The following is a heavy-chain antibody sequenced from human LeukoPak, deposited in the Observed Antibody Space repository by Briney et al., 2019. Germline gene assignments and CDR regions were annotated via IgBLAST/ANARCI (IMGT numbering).Heavy chain of an antibody. CDR1: GFTFSSYS. CDR2: ISSSSSYI. CDR3: ARGTDCGSTSCYSFFVY. Sequence: GGSLRLSCAASGFTFSSYSMNWVRQAPGKGLEWVSSISSSSSYIYYADSVKGRFTISRDNAKNSLYLQMNSLRAEDTAVYYRARGTDCGSTSCYSFFVYWGQGTLVTVSS. J-gene: IGHJ4*02. D-gene: IGHD2-2*02. V-gene: IGHV3-21*01.